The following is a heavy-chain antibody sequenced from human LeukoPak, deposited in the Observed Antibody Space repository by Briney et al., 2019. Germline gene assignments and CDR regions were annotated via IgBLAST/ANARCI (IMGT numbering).Heavy chain of an antibody. D-gene: IGHD3-22*01. Sequence: GGSLRLSCAASGFTFSDYYMSWVRQAPGKGLEWVANIKKDGSEKYYVDSVKGRFTISRDNAKNSLYLQMNSLRAEDTAVYYCARDLYRIVVVPHYFDYWGQGTLVTVSS. CDR1: GFTFSDYY. V-gene: IGHV3-7*01. CDR3: ARDLYRIVVVPHYFDY. CDR2: IKKDGSEK. J-gene: IGHJ4*02.